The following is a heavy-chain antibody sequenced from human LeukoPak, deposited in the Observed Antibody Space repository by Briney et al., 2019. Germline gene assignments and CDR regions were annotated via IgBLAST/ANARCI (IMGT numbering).Heavy chain of an antibody. J-gene: IGHJ4*02. V-gene: IGHV3-53*04. CDR1: GFTVSTNC. D-gene: IGHD5-18*01. CDR3: ARVDTVMAYYFDL. Sequence: GSLRLSCAASGFTVSTNCMTRVRQAPGKGLEWVSTIYSGGTTYYADSVMGRFTTSRHNSRNTLYLQMNSLRAEDTAVYYCARVDTVMAYYFDLWGQGTLVTVSS. CDR2: IYSGGTT.